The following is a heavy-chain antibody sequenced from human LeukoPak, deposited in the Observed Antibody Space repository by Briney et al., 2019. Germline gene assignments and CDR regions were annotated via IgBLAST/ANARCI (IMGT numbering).Heavy chain of an antibody. Sequence: GGSLRLSCAASGFTFSSYAMSWVRQAPGRGLEWVSSISPGGGTTYYADSVKGRFTISRDNSENTLYVEMNSLRAEDTAIYYCAKSRSGSANWALRIFDNWGQGTLVSVSS. CDR2: ISPGGGTT. J-gene: IGHJ4*02. D-gene: IGHD3-10*01. CDR1: GFTFSSYA. CDR3: AKSRSGSANWALRIFDN. V-gene: IGHV3-23*01.